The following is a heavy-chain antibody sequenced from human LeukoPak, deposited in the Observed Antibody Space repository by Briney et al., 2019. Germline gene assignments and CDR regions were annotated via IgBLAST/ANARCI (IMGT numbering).Heavy chain of an antibody. D-gene: IGHD6-19*01. CDR1: GGAINSYY. Sequence: PSETLSLTCTVSGGAINSYYWSWIRQPPGKGLEWIGYISYSGSTNYNPSLRSRVTMSVDTSKNQFSLKLTSVTAADTAGYYCARGWFYFDYWGQGTLDTVSS. J-gene: IGHJ4*02. CDR2: ISYSGST. CDR3: ARGWFYFDY. V-gene: IGHV4-59*08.